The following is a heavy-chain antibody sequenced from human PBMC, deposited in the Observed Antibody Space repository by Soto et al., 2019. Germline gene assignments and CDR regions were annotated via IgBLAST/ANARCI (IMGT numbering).Heavy chain of an antibody. CDR1: GFTFSSYA. D-gene: IGHD3-3*01. J-gene: IGHJ6*02. CDR2: ISYDGSNK. V-gene: IGHV3-30-3*01. CDR3: AREGETVDYDFWSGYPWYYYGMDV. Sequence: SCAASGFTFSSYAMHWVRQAPGKGLEWVAVISYDGSNKYYADSVKGRFTISRDNSKNTLYLQMNSLRAEDTAVYYCAREGETVDYDFWSGYPWYYYGMDVWGQGTTVTVSS.